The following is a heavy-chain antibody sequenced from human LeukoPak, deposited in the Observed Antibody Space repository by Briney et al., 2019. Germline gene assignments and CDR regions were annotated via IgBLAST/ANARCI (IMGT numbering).Heavy chain of an antibody. CDR1: GYTFTGYY. Sequence: ASVKVSCKASGYTFTGYYIHWVRQAPGQGLEWMGIINPSGGSTSYAQKFQGRVTMTRDMSTSTVYMELSSLSSEDTAVYYCARASYYYDSSGYSIDYWGQGTLVTVSS. D-gene: IGHD3-22*01. CDR3: ARASYYYDSSGYSIDY. CDR2: INPSGGST. V-gene: IGHV1-46*01. J-gene: IGHJ4*02.